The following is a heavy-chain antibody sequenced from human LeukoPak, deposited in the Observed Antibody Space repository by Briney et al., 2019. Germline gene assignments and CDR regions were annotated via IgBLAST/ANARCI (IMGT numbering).Heavy chain of an antibody. CDR2: IYYSGST. V-gene: IGHV4-59*08. CDR1: GGSISSYY. D-gene: IGHD5-18*01. J-gene: IGHJ3*02. Sequence: SETLSLTCTVSGGSISSYYWSWIRQPPGKGLEWIGYIYYSGSTNYNPSLKSRVTISVDTSKNQFSLKLSSVTAADTAVYYCARHPSAIQAFDIWGQGTMVTVSS. CDR3: ARHPSAIQAFDI.